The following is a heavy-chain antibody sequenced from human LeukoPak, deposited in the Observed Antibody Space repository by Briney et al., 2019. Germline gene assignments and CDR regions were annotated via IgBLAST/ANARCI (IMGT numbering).Heavy chain of an antibody. Sequence: ASVKVSCKASGGTFSSYAISWVRQAPGQGLEWMGRINPNSGGTNYAQKFQGRVTMTRDTSISTAYMELSRLRSDDTAVYYCARESFDYWGQGTLVTVSS. J-gene: IGHJ4*02. CDR3: ARESFDY. CDR1: GGTFSSYA. CDR2: INPNSGGT. V-gene: IGHV1-2*02.